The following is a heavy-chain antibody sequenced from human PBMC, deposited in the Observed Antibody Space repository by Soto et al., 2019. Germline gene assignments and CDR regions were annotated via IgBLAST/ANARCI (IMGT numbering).Heavy chain of an antibody. CDR2: VHHSGNT. D-gene: IGHD2-15*01. CDR3: ARESVSHCSLSY. V-gene: IGHV4-4*02. J-gene: IGHJ4*02. CDR1: DDSFNNWW. Sequence: QVQLQESGPGLVEPSGTLSLTCAVSDDSFNNWWWSWVRQPPGKGLEWIGEVHHSGNTNYDSSFKSRVTISVDKSKKQLFLRLNSVTAADTAVYYCARESVSHCSLSYWGQGTLVTVSS.